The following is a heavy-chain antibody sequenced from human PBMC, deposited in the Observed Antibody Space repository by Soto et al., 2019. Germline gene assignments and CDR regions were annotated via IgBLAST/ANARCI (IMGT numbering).Heavy chain of an antibody. J-gene: IGHJ6*02. CDR1: GFTFSHAW. Sequence: EVQLVESGGGLVKPGGSLRLSCAASGFTFSHAWMNWVRQAPGKGLEWVGRIKSKTDGGATDCAAPVKGRFTISRDGSKPTLYLHMNSLKTEVTAVYYCTSVGYCSDDNCDHYSYGMDVWGQGTTVTVSS. V-gene: IGHV3-15*07. D-gene: IGHD2-15*01. CDR2: IKSKTDGGAT. CDR3: TSVGYCSDDNCDHYSYGMDV.